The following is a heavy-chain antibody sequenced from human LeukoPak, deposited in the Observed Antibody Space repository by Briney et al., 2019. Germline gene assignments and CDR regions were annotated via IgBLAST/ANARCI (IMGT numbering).Heavy chain of an antibody. V-gene: IGHV1-2*02. CDR2: INPNSGGT. Sequence: ASVKVSCKASGYTFTGYYIHWVRQAPGQGLEWMGWINPNSGGTNYAQKFQGRVTMTRDTSISTVYMELSRLRSDDTAVYCCARAQVEYCSGGRCYSGYWGQGTLVTVSS. CDR1: GYTFTGYY. J-gene: IGHJ4*02. CDR3: ARAQVEYCSGGRCYSGY. D-gene: IGHD2-15*01.